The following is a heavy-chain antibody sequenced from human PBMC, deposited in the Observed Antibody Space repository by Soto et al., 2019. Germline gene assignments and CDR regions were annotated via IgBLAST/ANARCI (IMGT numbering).Heavy chain of an antibody. J-gene: IGHJ4*02. CDR3: ATNYGSGSTHFDY. V-gene: IGHV1-69*02. CDR1: EGTFDFYT. Sequence: QVQLVQSGAEVKKPGSSVRVSCTASEGTFDFYTISWVRQAPGKGLEWMGRFIPMVTMTSYAQKFQGRVTITADKSTSTVYMILSSLKSDDTAIYYSATNYGSGSTHFDYWGQGTLVTVSS. CDR2: FIPMVTMT. D-gene: IGHD3-10*01.